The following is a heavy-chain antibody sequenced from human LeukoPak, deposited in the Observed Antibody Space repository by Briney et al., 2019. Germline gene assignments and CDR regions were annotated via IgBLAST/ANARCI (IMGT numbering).Heavy chain of an antibody. V-gene: IGHV3-43*02. Sequence: GGSLRLSCAASGFTFHNYAMHWVRHAPGRGLEWVSLISWDGGSTYYADSVKGRFTISRDNSKNSLYLQMNNLRTEDTAFYYCSPYDWNYLGDYWGQGTLVTVSS. CDR3: SPYDWNYLGDY. J-gene: IGHJ4*02. CDR2: ISWDGGST. D-gene: IGHD1-7*01. CDR1: GFTFHNYA.